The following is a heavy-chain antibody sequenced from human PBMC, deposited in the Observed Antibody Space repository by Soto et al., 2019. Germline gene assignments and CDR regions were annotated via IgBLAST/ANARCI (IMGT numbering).Heavy chain of an antibody. D-gene: IGHD5-18*01. CDR3: ARDTGYTFGSLNY. Sequence: HVELVQSGADVKKPGASVTISCKASGYTFTDYALHWVRQAPGQRLEWMGWLNAGVGNTLYSQKFQGRITITRDTSASTAYMELNSLKSEDTAIYYCARDTGYTFGSLNYWGPGTLVTVSS. CDR1: GYTFTDYA. V-gene: IGHV1-3*01. CDR2: LNAGVGNT. J-gene: IGHJ4*02.